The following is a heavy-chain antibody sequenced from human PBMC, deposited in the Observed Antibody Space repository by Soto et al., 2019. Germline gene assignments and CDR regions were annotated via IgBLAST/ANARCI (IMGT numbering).Heavy chain of an antibody. CDR1: GGSISSYY. Sequence: SETLSLTRTVSGGSISSYYWSWIRQPPGKGLEWIGYIYYSGSTNYNPSLKSRVTISVDTSKNQFSLKLSSVTAADTAVYYCARYNQKWFAPWGQGPLFTVSS. J-gene: IGHJ5*02. D-gene: IGHD1-20*01. V-gene: IGHV4-59*01. CDR2: IYYSGST. CDR3: ARYNQKWFAP.